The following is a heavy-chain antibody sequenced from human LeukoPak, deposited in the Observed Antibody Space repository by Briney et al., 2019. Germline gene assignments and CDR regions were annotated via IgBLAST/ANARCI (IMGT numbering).Heavy chain of an antibody. D-gene: IGHD3-3*01. CDR1: GFTFSNTW. CDR3: ARDRSRYDFWSGHPGGSY. Sequence: GGSLRLSCAASGFTFSNTWMSWVRQAPGKGLEWVGRIKKKDDGGTADYAAPVKGRFTISRDDSKNTLYLQMNSLRAEDTAVYYCARDRSRYDFWSGHPGGSYWGQGTLVTVSS. CDR2: IKKKDDGGTA. J-gene: IGHJ4*02. V-gene: IGHV3-15*01.